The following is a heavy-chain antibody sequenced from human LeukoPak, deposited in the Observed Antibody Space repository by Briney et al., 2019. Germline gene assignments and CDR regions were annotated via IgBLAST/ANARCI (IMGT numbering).Heavy chain of an antibody. D-gene: IGHD1-26*01. CDR1: GFTFSAYA. CDR3: ARARTGSYYSPFEY. J-gene: IGHJ1*01. Sequence: GTSLRLSCTASGFTFSAYALHWVRQAPGKGLEWVAVISHDESNYYYAESVKGRFSISRDDSKNTLVLQMNSLTTEDAGVYYCARARTGSYYSPFEYWGPGSLFTVSS. CDR2: ISHDESNY. V-gene: IGHV3-30*04.